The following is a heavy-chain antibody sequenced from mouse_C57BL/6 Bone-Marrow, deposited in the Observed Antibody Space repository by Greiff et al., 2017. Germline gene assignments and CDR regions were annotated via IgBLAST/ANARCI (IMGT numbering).Heavy chain of an antibody. V-gene: IGHV1-54*01. J-gene: IGHJ2*01. CDR1: GYAFTNYL. D-gene: IGHD4-1*01. CDR3: ARSTNWDVDY. CDR2: INPGSGGT. Sequence: QVQLKESGAELVRPGTSVKVSCKASGYAFTNYLIEWVKQRPGQGLEWIGVINPGSGGTNYNEKFKGKATLTADKSSSTAYMQLSSLTSEDSAVYFCARSTNWDVDYWGQGTTLTVSS.